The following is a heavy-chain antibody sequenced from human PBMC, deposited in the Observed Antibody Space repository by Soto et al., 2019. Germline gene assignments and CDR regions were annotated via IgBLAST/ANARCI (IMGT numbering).Heavy chain of an antibody. CDR2: INHSGST. D-gene: IGHD6-13*01. J-gene: IGHJ4*02. Sequence: QVQLQQWGAGLLKPSETLSLTCAVYGGSFSGYYWSWIRQPPGKGLEWIWEINHSGSTNYNPSLKSRVTISVDTSKNQFSLKLSSVTAADTAVYYCARIRTGIAAAGISVYDYWGQGTLVTVSS. CDR3: ARIRTGIAAAGISVYDY. CDR1: GGSFSGYY. V-gene: IGHV4-34*01.